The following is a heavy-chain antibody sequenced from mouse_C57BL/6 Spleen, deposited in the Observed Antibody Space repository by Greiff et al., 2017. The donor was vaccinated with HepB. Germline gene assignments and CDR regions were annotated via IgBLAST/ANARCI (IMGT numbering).Heavy chain of an antibody. V-gene: IGHV2-3*01. J-gene: IGHJ1*03. D-gene: IGHD2-1*01. CDR3: AKHLGSTMGLDWYFDV. Sequence: VKLVESGPGLVAPSQSLSITCTVSGFSLTSYGVSWVRQPPGKGLEWLGVIWGDGSTNYHSALISRLSISKDNSKSQVFLKLNSLQTDDTATYYCAKHLGSTMGLDWYFDVWGTGTTVTVSS. CDR2: IWGDGST. CDR1: GFSLTSYG.